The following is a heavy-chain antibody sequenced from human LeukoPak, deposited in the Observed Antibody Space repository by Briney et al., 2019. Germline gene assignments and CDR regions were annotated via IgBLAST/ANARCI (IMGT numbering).Heavy chain of an antibody. D-gene: IGHD3-10*01. CDR1: GFSLSTTGVG. CDR2: NYWNDDK. Sequence: SGPTLVNPTQTLTLTCTFSGFSLSTTGVGVGWIRQSPGKAREWLAVNYWNDDKSYSPSLKSRLTITKDTSNNQVVLIMTNMDPVDTATYYCAHKGRGSGSYNMWGQGTLVTVSS. J-gene: IGHJ4*02. CDR3: AHKGRGSGSYNM. V-gene: IGHV2-5*01.